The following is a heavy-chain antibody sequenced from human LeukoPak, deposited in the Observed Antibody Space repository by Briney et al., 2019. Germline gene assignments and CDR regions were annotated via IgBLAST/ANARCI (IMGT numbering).Heavy chain of an antibody. D-gene: IGHD1/OR15-1a*01. CDR1: GDSVSSNTAA. V-gene: IGHV6-1*01. J-gene: IGHJ4*02. CDR2: TYYRSKWIS. Sequence: SQTLSLTCAISGDSVSSNTAAWNWIRQSPSRGLEWLGRTYYRSKWISDYAVSVKSRVTINADTSKNQFSLQVNSVTPEDTAVYYCARKGTVTTPFDYWGQGILVTVSS. CDR3: ARKGTVTTPFDY.